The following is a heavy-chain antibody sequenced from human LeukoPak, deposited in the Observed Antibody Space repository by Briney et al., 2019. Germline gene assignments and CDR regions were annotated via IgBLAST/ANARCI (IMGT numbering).Heavy chain of an antibody. Sequence: SETLSLTCAVSGGSISSSNWWSWVRPPPGKGLEWIGEIYHSGSTNYNPSLKSRVTISVDKSKNQFSLKLSSVTAADTAVYYCATPKGHDYGDIDAFDIWGQGTMVTVSS. CDR3: ATPKGHDYGDIDAFDI. CDR1: GGSISSSNW. V-gene: IGHV4-4*02. D-gene: IGHD4-17*01. J-gene: IGHJ3*02. CDR2: IYHSGST.